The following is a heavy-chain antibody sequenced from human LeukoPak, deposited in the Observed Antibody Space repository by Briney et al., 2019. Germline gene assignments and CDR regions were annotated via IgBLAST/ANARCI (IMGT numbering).Heavy chain of an antibody. CDR1: GVSISSSRYY. V-gene: IGHV4-39*01. J-gene: IGHJ4*02. CDR3: ARHLGSSWYEGLDF. D-gene: IGHD6-13*01. Sequence: SETLSLTCTVSGVSISSSRYYWGWIRQPPGKGLEWVGSIYYSGSTYYNPSLKSRVTISVDTSNTQFYLKLSSVTAADTAVYYCARHLGSSWYEGLDFWGQGTLVTVSS. CDR2: IYYSGST.